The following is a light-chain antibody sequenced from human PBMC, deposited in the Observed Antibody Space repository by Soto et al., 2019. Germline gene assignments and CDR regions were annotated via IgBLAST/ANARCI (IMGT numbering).Light chain of an antibody. CDR3: QQYNGYSST. Sequence: ETHMNKTPSTLSASIGDRVTITCRASQSIGRWLAWYQQKSGTAPKLLIYKASTLQSGVPPRFSGSGSGTEFTLTISSLQPDDFATYYCQQYNGYSSTFGQGTKVDI. J-gene: IGKJ1*01. V-gene: IGKV1-5*03. CDR1: QSIGRW. CDR2: KAS.